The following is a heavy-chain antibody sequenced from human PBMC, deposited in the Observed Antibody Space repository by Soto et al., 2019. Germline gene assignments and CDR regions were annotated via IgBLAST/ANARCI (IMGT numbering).Heavy chain of an antibody. CDR2: IYYSGST. CDR1: GGSISNYY. CDR3: ARRDYMDV. V-gene: IGHV4-59*08. J-gene: IGHJ6*03. Sequence: SETLSLTCTVSGGSISNYYWNWIRQPPGKGLEWIGYIYYSGSTNYNPSLKSRVTISVDTSKNQFSLKLSSVTAADTAVYYCARRDYMDVWGKGTTITVSS.